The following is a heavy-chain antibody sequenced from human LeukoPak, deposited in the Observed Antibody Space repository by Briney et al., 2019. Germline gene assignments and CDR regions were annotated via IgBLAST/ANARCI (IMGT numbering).Heavy chain of an antibody. Sequence: ASVKVSCKASGYTFTSYAMHWVRQAPGQRLEWMGWINVGNGNTKYSQKFQGRVTMTRDTSTSTVYMELSSLRSEDTAVYYCARRSGIQLWWGSDYWGQGTLVTVSS. CDR2: INVGNGNT. D-gene: IGHD5-18*01. J-gene: IGHJ4*02. CDR3: ARRSGIQLWWGSDY. CDR1: GYTFTSYA. V-gene: IGHV1-3*01.